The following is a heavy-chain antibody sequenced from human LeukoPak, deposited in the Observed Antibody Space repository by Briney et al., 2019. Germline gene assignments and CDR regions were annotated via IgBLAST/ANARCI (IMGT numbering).Heavy chain of an antibody. CDR3: ATLLDDFWSGYLDY. D-gene: IGHD3-3*01. Sequence: GGSLRLSCAASGFTFSSYWMHWVRQAPGKGLVWVSRINTDGSSTSYADSVKGRFTISRDNSKNTLYLQMNSLRAEDTAVYYCATLLDDFWSGYLDYWGQGTLVTVSS. J-gene: IGHJ4*02. CDR2: INTDGSST. CDR1: GFTFSSYW. V-gene: IGHV3-74*01.